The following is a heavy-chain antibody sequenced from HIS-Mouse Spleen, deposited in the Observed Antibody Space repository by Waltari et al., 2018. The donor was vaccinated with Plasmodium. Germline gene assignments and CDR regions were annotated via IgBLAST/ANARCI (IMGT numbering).Heavy chain of an antibody. Sequence: QVQLVDSGGGVVQPGRSLRLACAATGFTFSSYGWHWVRQAPGKGLEWVAVISYDGSNKYYADSVKGRFTISRDNSKNTLYLQMNSLRAEDTAVYYCAKEVLGYYDFWSRPDYWGQGTLVTVSS. CDR3: AKEVLGYYDFWSRPDY. J-gene: IGHJ4*02. CDR2: ISYDGSNK. D-gene: IGHD3-3*01. CDR1: GFTFSSYG. V-gene: IGHV3-30*18.